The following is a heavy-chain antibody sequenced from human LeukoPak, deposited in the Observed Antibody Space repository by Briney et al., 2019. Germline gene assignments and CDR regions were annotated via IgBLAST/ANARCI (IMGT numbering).Heavy chain of an antibody. Sequence: SETLSLTCTVSGGSISSYYWSWIRQPPGKGLEWIGYIYYSGSTNYNPSLKSRVTISVDTSKNQFSLKLSSVTAADTAVYYCARATYSGSYGYWFDPWGQGTLVTVSS. CDR3: ARATYSGSYGYWFDP. J-gene: IGHJ5*02. D-gene: IGHD1-26*01. CDR2: IYYSGST. CDR1: GGSISSYY. V-gene: IGHV4-59*12.